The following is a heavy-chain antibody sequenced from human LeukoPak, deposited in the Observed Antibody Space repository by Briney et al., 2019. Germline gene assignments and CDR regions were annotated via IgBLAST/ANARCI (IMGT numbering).Heavy chain of an antibody. D-gene: IGHD2-2*01. CDR1: GGTFSSYA. CDR2: IIPIFGTA. Sequence: SVKVSCKASGGTFSSYAISWVRQAPGQGLEWMGGIIPIFGTANYAQKLQGRVTMTTDTSTSTAYMELRSLRSDDTAVYYCARGVVVPYYYYYMDVWGKGTTVTVSS. CDR3: ARGVVVPYYYYYMDV. V-gene: IGHV1-69*05. J-gene: IGHJ6*03.